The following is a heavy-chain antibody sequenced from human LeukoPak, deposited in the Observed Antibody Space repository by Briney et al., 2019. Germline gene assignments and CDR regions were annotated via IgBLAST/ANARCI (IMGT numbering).Heavy chain of an antibody. J-gene: IGHJ4*02. Sequence: GGSLRLSCAASGFTFSTYNMNWVRQAPGKGLEWVSYISSSSSTIYYADSVKGRFTISRDNAKNSLYLQMNSLRAEDTAVYYCARDLWSGSPDYWGQGTLVTVSS. CDR2: ISSSSSTI. CDR3: ARDLWSGSPDY. CDR1: GFTFSTYN. D-gene: IGHD1-26*01. V-gene: IGHV3-48*01.